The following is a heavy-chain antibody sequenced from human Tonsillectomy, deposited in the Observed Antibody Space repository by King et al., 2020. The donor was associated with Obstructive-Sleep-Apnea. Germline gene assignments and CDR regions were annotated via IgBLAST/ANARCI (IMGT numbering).Heavy chain of an antibody. J-gene: IGHJ5*02. Sequence: QMQLQESGPGLVKPSETLSLTCSVSGFSISSGFYLGWVRQPPGKGLEWIANIDHSGTTYYNPSLKSRVTISVDTSNNHISLTMTSMTAADTAVYYCARALTTVAWFDPWGQGSLVIVSS. CDR1: GFSISSGFY. CDR2: IDHSGTT. V-gene: IGHV4-38-2*02. CDR3: ARALTTVAWFDP. D-gene: IGHD4-11*01.